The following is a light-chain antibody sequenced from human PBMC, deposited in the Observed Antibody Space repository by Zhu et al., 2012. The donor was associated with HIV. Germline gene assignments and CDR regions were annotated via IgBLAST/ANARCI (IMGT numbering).Light chain of an antibody. J-gene: IGKJ1*01. CDR3: QQFGSSPWT. V-gene: IGKV3-20*01. Sequence: EIVMTQSPATLAVSPGERATLSCRASQSVSSNYLAWYQHKPGQAPRILIYATSNRATGIPDRFSGSGSGTDFTLTISSLEPEDFAVYYCQQFGSSPWTFGQGTKVEVK. CDR1: QSVSSNY. CDR2: ATS.